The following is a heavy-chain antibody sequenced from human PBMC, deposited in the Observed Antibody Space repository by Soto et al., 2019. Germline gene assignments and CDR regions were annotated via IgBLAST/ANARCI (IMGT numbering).Heavy chain of an antibody. CDR2: ISAYNGDT. D-gene: IGHD6-13*01. CDR1: GYTFTSHG. J-gene: IGHJ4*02. V-gene: IGHV1-18*04. Sequence: ASVKVSCKTSGYTFTSHGISWVRWAPGRGLEWMGWISAYNGDTKYAQIVQDRVSMTTDTSTATAYIELRSLRFDDTAIYFCARTPWQQDYLEGFDFGGQGTPVTVSS. CDR3: ARTPWQQDYLEGFDF.